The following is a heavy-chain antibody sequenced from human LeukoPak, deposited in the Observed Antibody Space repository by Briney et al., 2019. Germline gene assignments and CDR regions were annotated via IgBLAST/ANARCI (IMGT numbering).Heavy chain of an antibody. CDR1: GFTFSSYW. J-gene: IGHJ4*02. Sequence: GGSLRLSCAASGFTFSSYWMHWVRQAPGKGPVWVSRINSDGSSISYADSVKGRFTISRDNAKNTLYLQMNSLRPEDTAVYYCASWYQLLSYWGQGTLVTVSS. CDR2: INSDGSSI. D-gene: IGHD2-2*01. V-gene: IGHV3-74*01. CDR3: ASWYQLLSY.